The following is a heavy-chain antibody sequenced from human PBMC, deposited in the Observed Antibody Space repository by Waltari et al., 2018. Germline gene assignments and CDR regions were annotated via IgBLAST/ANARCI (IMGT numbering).Heavy chain of an antibody. CDR2: MNRDGSAT. CDR3: VRRSVRGFIKEGPNWFDP. CDR1: GFTFSSYW. Sequence: EVQLVESGGGLVQPGGSLRLSCAASGFTFSSYWMYWVRQAPGKGLVWAARMNRDGSATIYADSVKGRFTISRDNANNTLFLQMNSLRADDTAVYYCVRRSVRGFIKEGPNWFDPWGQGTLVTVSS. D-gene: IGHD3-10*01. V-gene: IGHV3-74*01. J-gene: IGHJ5*02.